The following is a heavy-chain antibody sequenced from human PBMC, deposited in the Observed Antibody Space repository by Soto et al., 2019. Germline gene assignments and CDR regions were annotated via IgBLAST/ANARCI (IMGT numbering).Heavy chain of an antibody. CDR3: VRDHHDFSSDYNYYNMDV. V-gene: IGHV1-18*01. J-gene: IGHJ6*03. Sequence: GASVKVSCKASGYTLSNYGISWVRQAPGQGLEWMGWSSTYNGNTKYAKKFQGRVTMTTDTSTSTAYMELRSLRSDDTAVYYCVRDHHDFSSDYNYYNMDVWGKGTTVTV. CDR1: GYTLSNYG. D-gene: IGHD3-3*01. CDR2: SSTYNGNT.